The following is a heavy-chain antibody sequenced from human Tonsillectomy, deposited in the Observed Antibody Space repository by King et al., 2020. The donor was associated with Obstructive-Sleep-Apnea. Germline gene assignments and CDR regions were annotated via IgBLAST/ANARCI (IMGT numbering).Heavy chain of an antibody. Sequence: VPLQESGPGLVKPSQTLSLTCTVSGGSISSGGYYWSWIRQHPGKGLEWIGYIYYSGSTYYNPSLKSRVTISVDTSKNQFSLKLSSVTAADTAVYYCARVGGRGPTVTTEALFDYWGQGTLVTVSS. CDR1: GGSISSGGYY. CDR2: IYYSGST. D-gene: IGHD4-17*01. V-gene: IGHV4-31*03. J-gene: IGHJ4*02. CDR3: ARVGGRGPTVTTEALFDY.